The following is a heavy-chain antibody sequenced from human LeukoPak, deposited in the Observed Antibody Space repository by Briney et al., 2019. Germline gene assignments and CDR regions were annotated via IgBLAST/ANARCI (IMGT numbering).Heavy chain of an antibody. CDR3: ARGGPSSSLDY. CDR2: IYYSGST. Sequence: SETLSLTCTVSGGSISSSSYYWGWIRQPPGKGLEWIGSIYYSGSTYYNPSLKSRVTISVDTSKNQFSLKLSSVTAADTAVYYCARGGPSSSLDYWGQGTLVTVSS. J-gene: IGHJ4*02. D-gene: IGHD6-6*01. CDR1: GGSISSSSYY. V-gene: IGHV4-39*07.